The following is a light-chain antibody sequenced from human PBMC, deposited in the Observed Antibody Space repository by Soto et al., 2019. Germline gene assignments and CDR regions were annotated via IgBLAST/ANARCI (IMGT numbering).Light chain of an antibody. CDR2: EVS. CDR3: ASHTTTNTRV. Sequence: QSLLTQPASLSGSPGQSIAISCTGTSSDVGAYDYVSWYQQHPDRAPRLVIYEVSNRPSGVSNRFSGSKSVNTATLTISGLQAEDEADYYCASHTTTNTRVFGTGTKVTVL. J-gene: IGLJ1*01. CDR1: SSDVGAYDY. V-gene: IGLV2-14*03.